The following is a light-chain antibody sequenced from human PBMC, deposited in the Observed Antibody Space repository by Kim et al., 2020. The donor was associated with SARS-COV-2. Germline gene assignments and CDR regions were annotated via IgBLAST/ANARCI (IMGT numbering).Light chain of an antibody. Sequence: SPGERATLSFKPSQSVTNNYLVWYQQKRGQAPRLLIYGASRRATGIPGRFSGSGFRTNFTITINRLEPEDFAVYFCQHYGTSPSLTFGGGTKLEI. V-gene: IGKV3-20*01. CDR3: QHYGTSPSLT. CDR2: GAS. CDR1: QSVTNNY. J-gene: IGKJ4*01.